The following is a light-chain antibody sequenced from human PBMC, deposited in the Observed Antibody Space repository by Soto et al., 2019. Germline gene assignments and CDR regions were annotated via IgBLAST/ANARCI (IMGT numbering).Light chain of an antibody. V-gene: IGKV3-11*01. CDR3: QQRSNWPLT. J-gene: IGKJ4*01. CDR2: DAS. Sequence: EIVLTQSPATLSLSPGERATLSCRASQSVSSYLAWYQQKPGQAPRLLIYDASNRATGIPARFSGSGSGTDFTLPISGLEPEDFALYYCQQRSNWPLTFGGGTKVEIK. CDR1: QSVSSY.